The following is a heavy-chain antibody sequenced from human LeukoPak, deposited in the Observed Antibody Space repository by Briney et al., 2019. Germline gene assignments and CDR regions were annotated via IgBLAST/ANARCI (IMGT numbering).Heavy chain of an antibody. V-gene: IGHV1-8*01. D-gene: IGHD5-12*01. CDR2: MNPNSGNT. Sequence: GASVKVSCKASGYTFTNYDINWVRQATGQGLEWMGWMNPNSGNTGFAQEFQGRVTMTRNTPISTAYMELSSLRSEDTAVYYCARVEFNGGYSHVNWGQGTLVTVSS. J-gene: IGHJ4*02. CDR3: ARVEFNGGYSHVN. CDR1: GYTFTNYD.